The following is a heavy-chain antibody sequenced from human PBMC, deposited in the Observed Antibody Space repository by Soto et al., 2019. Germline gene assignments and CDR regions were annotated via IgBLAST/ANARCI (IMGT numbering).Heavy chain of an antibody. J-gene: IGHJ4*02. CDR3: KRENVAGITGFDY. V-gene: IGHV3-53*01. D-gene: IGHD1-20*01. CDR1: GFTVSNTY. Sequence: GGSLRLSCEASGFTVSNTYMSWIRQGPGKGLEWVSIIYGGGSTYYTDSVKGRFTISKDNSKNTVYLQMNSLRVDDKAIYYCKRENVAGITGFDYWGPGTLVTVSS. CDR2: IYGGGST.